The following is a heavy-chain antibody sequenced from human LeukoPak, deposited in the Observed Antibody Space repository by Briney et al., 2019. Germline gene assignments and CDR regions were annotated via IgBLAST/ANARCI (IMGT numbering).Heavy chain of an antibody. J-gene: IGHJ4*02. CDR2: ISGSGGST. V-gene: IGHV3-23*01. Sequence: GGSLRLSCAASGFTFSSYARSWVRQAPGKGLEWVSAISGSGGSTYYADSVKGRFTISRENSKKRVYLQMNSLRAEDTAVYYCAKDKGPLSGDYVWGSYLRDYWGQGPLVTVSS. CDR3: AKDKGPLSGDYVWGSYLRDY. CDR1: GFTFSSYA. D-gene: IGHD3-16*02.